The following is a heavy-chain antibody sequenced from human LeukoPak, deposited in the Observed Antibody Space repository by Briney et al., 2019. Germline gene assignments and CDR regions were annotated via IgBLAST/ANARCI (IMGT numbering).Heavy chain of an antibody. CDR1: GYTFTSYG. D-gene: IGHD2-15*01. CDR3: ARDKGVVVAATPGFHGC. J-gene: IGHJ4*02. Sequence: ASVKVSCKASGYTFTSYGISWVRQAPGQGLEWMGWISAYNGNTNYAQKLQGRVTMTTDTSTSTAYMELRSLRSDDTAVYYCARDKGVVVAATPGFHGCWGQGTLVTVSS. CDR2: ISAYNGNT. V-gene: IGHV1-18*01.